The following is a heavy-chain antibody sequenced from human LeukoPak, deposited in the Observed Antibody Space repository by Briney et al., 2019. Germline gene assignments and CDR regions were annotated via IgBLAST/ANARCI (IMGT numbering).Heavy chain of an antibody. D-gene: IGHD3-10*01. CDR2: IYYSGST. V-gene: IGHV4-59*01. J-gene: IGHJ3*02. Sequence: SETLSLTYTVSGGSISSYYWSWIRQPPGKGLEWIGYIYYSGSTNYNPSLKSRVTISVDTSKNQFSLKLRSVTAADTAVYYCARDYYGSGGGAFDIWGQGTMVTVSS. CDR3: ARDYYGSGGGAFDI. CDR1: GGSISSYY.